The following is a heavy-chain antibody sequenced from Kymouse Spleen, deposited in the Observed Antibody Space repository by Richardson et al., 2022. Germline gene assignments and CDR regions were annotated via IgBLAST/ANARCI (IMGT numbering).Heavy chain of an antibody. V-gene: IGHV4-34*01. CDR1: GGSFSGYY. CDR3: ARGQDNWNCHAFDI. D-gene: IGHD1-7*01. Sequence: QVQLQQWGAGLLKPSETLSLTCAVYGGSFSGYYWSWIRQPPGKGLEWIGEINHSGSTNYNPSLKSRVTISVDTSKNQFSLKLSSVTAADTAVYYCARGQDNWNCHAFDIWGQGTMVTVSS. J-gene: IGHJ3*02. CDR2: INHSGST.